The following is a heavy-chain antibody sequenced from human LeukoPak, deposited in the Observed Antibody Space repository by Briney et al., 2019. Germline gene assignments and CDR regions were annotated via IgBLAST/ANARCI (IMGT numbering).Heavy chain of an antibody. CDR3: ARGYATVAYTGY. V-gene: IGHV3-21*01. Sequence: GGSLRLSCAASGFTFSSYSMNWVRQAPGKGLEWVSSISSSSYIYYAVSVKGRFTISRDNAKNSLYLQMNSLRAEDTAVYYCARGYATVAYTGYWGQGTLVTVSS. D-gene: IGHD4-4*01. CDR1: GFTFSSYS. J-gene: IGHJ4*02. CDR2: ISSSSYI.